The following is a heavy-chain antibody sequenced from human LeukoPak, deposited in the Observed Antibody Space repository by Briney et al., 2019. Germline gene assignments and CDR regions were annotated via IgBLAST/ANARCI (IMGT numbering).Heavy chain of an antibody. J-gene: IGHJ3*02. CDR2: TYYRSKWYN. CDR1: GDSVSSNSVA. CDR3: ARDPRAFDI. V-gene: IGHV6-1*01. Sequence: SQTLSLTCGISGDSVSSNSVAWNWIRQSPSRGLEWLGRTYYRSKWYNDYAVSVKSRITIHPDTSKNQFSLQLNSVTSEDTAIYYCARDPRAFDIWGQGTVVTVSS.